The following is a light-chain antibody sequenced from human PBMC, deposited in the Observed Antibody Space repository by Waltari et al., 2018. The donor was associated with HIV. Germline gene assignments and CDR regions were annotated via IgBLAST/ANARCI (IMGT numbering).Light chain of an antibody. CDR2: AVS. J-gene: IGLJ2*01. CDR1: NSDVGNFKF. Sequence: QSALTQPASVSGSPGQSIPVPCNGTNSDVGNFKFVSWYQLCPGMPPKLLIYAVSDRPSGISRRFSGSKSGNTASLTISGLQSEDDCFYFCSSYSSTNLPVVFGGGTKVTVL. CDR3: SSYSSTNLPVV. V-gene: IGLV2-14*01.